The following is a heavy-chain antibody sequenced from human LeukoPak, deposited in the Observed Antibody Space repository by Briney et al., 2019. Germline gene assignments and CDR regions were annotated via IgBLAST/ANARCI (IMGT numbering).Heavy chain of an antibody. D-gene: IGHD3-22*01. CDR1: GGSFSGYY. CDR2: INHSGST. Sequence: PSETLSLTCAVYGGSFSGYYWSWIRQPPGKGLEWIGEINHSGSTNYNPSLKSRVTISVDTSKNQFSLKLSSVTAADTAVYYCARDGHYDSSGYWRSGIDYWGQGTLVTVSS. V-gene: IGHV4-34*01. J-gene: IGHJ4*02. CDR3: ARDGHYDSSGYWRSGIDY.